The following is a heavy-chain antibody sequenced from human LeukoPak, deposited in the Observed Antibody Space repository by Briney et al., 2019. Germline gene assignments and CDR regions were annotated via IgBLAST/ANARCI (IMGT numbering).Heavy chain of an antibody. Sequence: SETLSLTCAVYGGSFSGYYWSWIRQPPGKGLEWIGEINHSGSTNYNPSLKSRVTISVDTSKNQFSLKLSSVTAADTAAYYCARALHYDFWSGYYTEDYWGQGTLVTVSS. CDR2: INHSGST. CDR3: ARALHYDFWSGYYTEDY. CDR1: GGSFSGYY. J-gene: IGHJ4*02. D-gene: IGHD3-3*01. V-gene: IGHV4-34*01.